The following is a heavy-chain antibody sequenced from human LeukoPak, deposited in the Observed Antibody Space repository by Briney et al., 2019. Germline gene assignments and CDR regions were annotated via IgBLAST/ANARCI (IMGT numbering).Heavy chain of an antibody. CDR2: INHSGST. CDR3: ARGFRRQKNWFDP. D-gene: IGHD2/OR15-2a*01. CDR1: GGSFSGYY. J-gene: IGHJ5*02. V-gene: IGHV4-34*01. Sequence: PSETLSITCAVYGGSFSGYYWSWIRQPPGKGLEWIGEINHSGSTNYNPSLKSRVTISVDTSKNQFSLKLSSVTAADTAVYYCARGFRRQKNWFDPWGQGTLVTVSS.